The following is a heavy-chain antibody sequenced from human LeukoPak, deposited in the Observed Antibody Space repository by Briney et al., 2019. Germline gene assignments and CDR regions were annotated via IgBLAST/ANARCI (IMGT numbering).Heavy chain of an antibody. CDR3: ARGILGRWYVSAFDP. Sequence: SETLSLTCTVSGYSINSGYYWDWIRQSPGKGLEWIGNIYHSGSTYYNPSLKSRVTISRDTSKNQFSLKLTSVTAADTAVYYCARGILGRWYVSAFDPWGQGTLVTVSS. CDR1: GYSINSGYY. V-gene: IGHV4-38-2*02. CDR2: IYHSGST. J-gene: IGHJ5*02. D-gene: IGHD6-13*01.